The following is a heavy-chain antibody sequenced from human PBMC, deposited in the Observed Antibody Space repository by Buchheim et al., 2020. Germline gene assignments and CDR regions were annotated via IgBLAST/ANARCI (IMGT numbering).Heavy chain of an antibody. J-gene: IGHJ6*02. CDR2: ISYDGSNK. Sequence: QVQLVESGGGVVQPGRSLRLSCAASGFTFSSYAMHWVRQAPGKGLEWVAVISYDGSNKYYADSVKGRFTISRDTSKNTLYLQMNSLRAEDTAVYYCASWYSSSWYDYYGMDVWGQGTT. D-gene: IGHD6-13*01. CDR1: GFTFSSYA. V-gene: IGHV3-30-3*01. CDR3: ASWYSSSWYDYYGMDV.